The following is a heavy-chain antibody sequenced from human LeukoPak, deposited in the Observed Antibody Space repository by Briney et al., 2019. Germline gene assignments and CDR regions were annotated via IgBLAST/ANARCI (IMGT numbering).Heavy chain of an antibody. CDR2: IYYSGST. CDR3: AREAPYGDYY. D-gene: IGHD4-17*01. Sequence: SETLSLTCTVSGGFISSYYWSWIRQPPGKGLEWIGYIYYSGSTNYNPSLKSRVTISVDTSKNQFSLKLSSVTAADTAVYYCAREAPYGDYYWGQGTLVTVSS. V-gene: IGHV4-59*01. J-gene: IGHJ4*02. CDR1: GGFISSYY.